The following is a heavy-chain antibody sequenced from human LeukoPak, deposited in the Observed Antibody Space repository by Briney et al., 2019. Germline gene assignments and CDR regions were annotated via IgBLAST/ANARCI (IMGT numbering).Heavy chain of an antibody. CDR3: ARVVTWFDP. D-gene: IGHD4-11*01. V-gene: IGHV3-74*03. CDR2: INGDGSST. CDR1: GFTFSNYW. J-gene: IGHJ5*02. Sequence: GGSLRLSCAASGFTFSNYWMHWVRQAPGKGLAWVSRINGDGSSTKYADSVKGRFTISRDNAKNTLYLQMNSLRAEDTGVYYCARVVTWFDPWGQGTLVTVSS.